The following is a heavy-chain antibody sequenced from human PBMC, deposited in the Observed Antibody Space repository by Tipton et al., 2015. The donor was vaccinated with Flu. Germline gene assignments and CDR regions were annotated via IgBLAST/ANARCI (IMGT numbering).Heavy chain of an antibody. D-gene: IGHD6-13*01. CDR2: IYPADSDT. CDR1: GYSFTTYW. J-gene: IGHJ4*02. V-gene: IGHV5-51*01. Sequence: VQLVQSGAEVKKPGESLKISCKASGYSFTTYWIGWVRQMPGKGLEWVGSIYPADSDTRYSPSFQGQVTISADKSISTAYLQWDSLKAPDTAIYYCASTYSRTDFDYWGQGTLVTVSS. CDR3: ASTYSRTDFDY.